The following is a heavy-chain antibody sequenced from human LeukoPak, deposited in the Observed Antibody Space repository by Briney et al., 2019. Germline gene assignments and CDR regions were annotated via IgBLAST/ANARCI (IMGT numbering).Heavy chain of an antibody. CDR3: AKHPRGGYNYRGYFDY. CDR2: ISPGGGTT. J-gene: IGHJ4*02. CDR1: GFPFGSEA. D-gene: IGHD5-24*01. V-gene: IGHV3-23*01. Sequence: SGGSLRLSCVVSGFPFGSEAMSWVRQDPGRGLEWVSTISPGGGTTYYADSVKGRFTISRDNSKNTLYVQMNSLRAEDTAVYYCAKHPRGGYNYRGYFDYWGQGTLVTVSS.